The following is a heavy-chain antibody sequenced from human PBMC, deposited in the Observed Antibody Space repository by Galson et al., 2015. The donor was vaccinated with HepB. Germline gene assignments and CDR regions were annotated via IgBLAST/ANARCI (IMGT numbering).Heavy chain of an antibody. J-gene: IGHJ3*02. CDR1: GYSFTSYW. Sequence: QSGAEVKKPGESLKISCKGSGYSFTSYWIGWVRQMPGKGLEWMGIIYPGDSDTRYSPSFQGQVTISADKSISTAYLQWSSLKASDTAMYYCASKIEVDYGDSDAFDIWGQGTMVTVSS. V-gene: IGHV5-51*01. CDR2: IYPGDSDT. CDR3: ASKIEVDYGDSDAFDI. D-gene: IGHD4-17*01.